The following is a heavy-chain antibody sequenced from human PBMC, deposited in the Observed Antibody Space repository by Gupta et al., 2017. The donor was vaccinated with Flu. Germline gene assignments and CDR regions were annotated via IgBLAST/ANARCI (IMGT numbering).Heavy chain of an antibody. D-gene: IGHD3-22*01. CDR2: IWYDGSNK. V-gene: IGHV3-33*01. J-gene: IGHJ6*02. CDR3: ARGDNLKIVYYYGWTS. Sequence: QVQLVESGGGVVQPGRSLRLSCAASGFTFSSYGMHWVRQAPGKGLEWVAVIWYDGSNKYYADSVKGRFTISRDNSKNTLYLQMNSLRAEDTAVYYCARGDNLKIVYYYGWTSGAKGPRSPSP. CDR1: GFTFSSYG.